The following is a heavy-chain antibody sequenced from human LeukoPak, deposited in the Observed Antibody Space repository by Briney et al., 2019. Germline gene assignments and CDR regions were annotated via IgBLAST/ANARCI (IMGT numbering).Heavy chain of an antibody. CDR3: AKGGMTTVYFDY. Sequence: PGGSLRLSCAASGFTFSSDAMSWVRQAPGKGLEWVSAISGSGGSTYYADSVKGRFTISRDNSKNTLCLQMNSLRAEDTAVYYCAKGGMTTVYFDYWGQGTLVTVSS. CDR2: ISGSGGST. CDR1: GFTFSSDA. J-gene: IGHJ4*02. V-gene: IGHV3-23*01. D-gene: IGHD4-17*01.